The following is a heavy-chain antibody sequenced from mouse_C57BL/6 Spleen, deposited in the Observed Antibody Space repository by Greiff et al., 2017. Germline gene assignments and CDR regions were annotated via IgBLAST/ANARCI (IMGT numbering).Heavy chain of an antibody. CDR3: ARGTREYFDY. Sequence: EVKLQQSGPGLVKPSQSLSLTCSVTGYSITSGYYWNWIRQFPGNKLEWMGYISYDGSNNYNPSLKNRISITRDTSKNQFFLKLNSVTTEDTATYYCARGTREYFDYWGQGTTLTVSS. CDR2: ISYDGSN. V-gene: IGHV3-6*01. CDR1: GYSITSGYY. J-gene: IGHJ2*01.